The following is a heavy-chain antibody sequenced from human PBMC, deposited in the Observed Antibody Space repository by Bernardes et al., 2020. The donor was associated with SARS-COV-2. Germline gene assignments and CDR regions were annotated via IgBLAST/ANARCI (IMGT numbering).Heavy chain of an antibody. D-gene: IGHD6-6*01. V-gene: IGHV3-21*01. CDR2: IRSSSSYI. J-gene: IGHJ6*02. CDR3: ARVSWSIPAPGYGMDV. CDR1: GFTFSSYS. Sequence: LRLSCSVSGFTFSSYSMNWVRQAPGKGLEWVSSIRSSSSYIYYADSVKGRFTISRDNAKNSLYLQMNSLRAEDTAVYYCARVSWSIPAPGYGMDVWGQGTPVTVSS.